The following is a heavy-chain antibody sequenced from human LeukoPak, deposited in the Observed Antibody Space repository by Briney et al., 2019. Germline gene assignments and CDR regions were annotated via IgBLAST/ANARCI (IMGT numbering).Heavy chain of an antibody. D-gene: IGHD6-13*01. V-gene: IGHV5-51*01. J-gene: IGHJ6*02. CDR3: ARLGEDVIAAAGTSLEYGMDV. CDR1: GYSFTSYW. CDR2: IYPGDSDT. Sequence: GESLKISCKGSGYSFTSYWIGWVRQMPGEGLEWMGIIYPGDSDTRYSPSFQGQVTISADKSISTAYLQWSSLKASDTAMYYCARLGEDVIAAAGTSLEYGMDVWGQGTTVTVSS.